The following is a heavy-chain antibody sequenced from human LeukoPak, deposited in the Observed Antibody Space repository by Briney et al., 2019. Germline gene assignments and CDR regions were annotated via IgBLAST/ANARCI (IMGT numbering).Heavy chain of an antibody. CDR2: IYYSGST. Sequence: SETLPLTCTVSGGSISSYYWSWIRQPPGKGLEWIGYIYYSGSTNYNPSLKSRVTISVDTSKNQFSLKLSSVTAADTAVYYCARVRYSSGWPDYWGQGTLVTVSS. CDR1: GGSISSYY. CDR3: ARVRYSSGWPDY. V-gene: IGHV4-59*01. J-gene: IGHJ4*02. D-gene: IGHD6-19*01.